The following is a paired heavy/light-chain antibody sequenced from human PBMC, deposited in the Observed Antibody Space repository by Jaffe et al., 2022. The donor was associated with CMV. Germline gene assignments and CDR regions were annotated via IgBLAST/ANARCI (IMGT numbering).Heavy chain of an antibody. V-gene: IGHV1-46*01. CDR1: GYTFTRSY. D-gene: IGHD3-3*01. CDR2: INPSDGST. J-gene: IGHJ6*02. CDR3: ARDVGTSTTRGGGFRWDIQPKNHDFWSRFGPSNHLYGMDV. Sequence: QVQLVQSGAEMKKPGASVKVSCKSSGYTFTRSYLHWVRQAPGQGPEWMGIINPSDGSTTYAQKFQGRTTMTRDTSTSTIYMELSSLRSEDTAVYYCARDVGTSTTRGGGFRWDIQPKNHDFWSRFGPSNHLYGMDVWGQGTTVTVFS.
Light chain of an antibody. J-gene: IGLJ2*01. CDR2: EVN. V-gene: IGLV2-8*01. CDR1: SSDIGYYNY. Sequence: QPALTQPPSASGSPGQSVTISCTGTSSDIGYYNYVSWYQQHPGEAPKLVIFEVNKRPSGVPDRFSGSKSGNTASLTVSGLQAEDEADYYCTSYTGSNDVVFGGGTKLTVL. CDR3: TSYTGSNDVV.